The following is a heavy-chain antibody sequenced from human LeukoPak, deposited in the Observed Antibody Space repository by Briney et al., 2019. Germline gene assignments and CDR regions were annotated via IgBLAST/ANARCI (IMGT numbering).Heavy chain of an antibody. V-gene: IGHV3-30*02. CDR1: GFTFSSYG. CDR3: AKADAFPSNPYFQH. CDR2: TLSDGSFS. D-gene: IGHD3-3*02. J-gene: IGHJ1*01. Sequence: GGSLRLSCAASGFTFSSYGMHWVRQAPGKGPEWVTYTLSDGSFSYYSDSVKGRFNISRDNSKNTLYLQMNTLRAEDTAVYYCAKADAFPSNPYFQHWGQGTLVIVSS.